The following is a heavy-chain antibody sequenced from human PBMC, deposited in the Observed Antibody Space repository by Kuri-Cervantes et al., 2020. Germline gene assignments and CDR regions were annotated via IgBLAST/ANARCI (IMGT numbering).Heavy chain of an antibody. J-gene: IGHJ6*02. CDR2: ISAYNGNT. D-gene: IGHD2-15*01. V-gene: IGHV1-18*01. Sequence: ASVKVSCKASGYTFTSYGISWVRQAPGQGLEWMGWISAYNGNTNYAQKLQGRVTMTRNTSISTAYMELSSLRSEDTAVYYCARGLYCSGGSCYFGYYYYYGMDVWGQGTTVTVSS. CDR1: GYTFTSYG. CDR3: ARGLYCSGGSCYFGYYYYYGMDV.